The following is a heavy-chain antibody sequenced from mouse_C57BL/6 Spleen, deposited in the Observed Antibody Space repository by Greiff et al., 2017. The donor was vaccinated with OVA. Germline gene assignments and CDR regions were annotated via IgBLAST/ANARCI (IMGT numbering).Heavy chain of an antibody. CDR1: GYTFTSYW. Sequence: QVQLQQSGAELVKPGASVKMSCKASGYTFTSYWITWVKQRPGQGLEWIGEIYPGSGSTNYNEKFKSKATLTGDKSSSTAYMQLSSLTSEDSADYCCAKWCVTTGDAWFADWGQGPLVTVSA. V-gene: IGHV1-55*01. D-gene: IGHD1-1*01. CDR3: AKWCVTTGDAWFAD. CDR2: IYPGSGST. J-gene: IGHJ3*01.